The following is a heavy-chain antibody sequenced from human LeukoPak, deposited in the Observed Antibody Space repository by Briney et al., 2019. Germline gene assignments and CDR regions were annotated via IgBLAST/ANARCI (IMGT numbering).Heavy chain of an antibody. CDR1: GHSLTSYG. CDR2: ISAYNGNT. D-gene: IGHD2-2*01. Sequence: GASVTVSCKASGHSLTSYGISWVRQAPGQGLEWMGWISAYNGNTNYAQKVQGRVTMTTDTSTSTAYMELRSLRSDDTAVYYCARDRGGTTSNWFDPWGQGTLVTVSS. J-gene: IGHJ5*02. CDR3: ARDRGGTTSNWFDP. V-gene: IGHV1-18*01.